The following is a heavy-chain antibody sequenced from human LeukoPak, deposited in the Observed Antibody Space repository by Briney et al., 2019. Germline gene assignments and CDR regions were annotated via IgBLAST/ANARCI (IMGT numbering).Heavy chain of an antibody. J-gene: IGHJ6*03. D-gene: IGHD6-19*01. CDR1: GGTFSSYA. CDR2: IILLYGTT. Sequence: SVKVSCKASGGTFSSYAINWVRQAPGQGLEWMGGIILLYGTTNYVQKFQGRVTITADKSTSTSYMELSSLRSEDTAVYYCARGVKWLVKSYYYYYMDVWGKGTTVTVSS. V-gene: IGHV1-69*06. CDR3: ARGVKWLVKSYYYYYMDV.